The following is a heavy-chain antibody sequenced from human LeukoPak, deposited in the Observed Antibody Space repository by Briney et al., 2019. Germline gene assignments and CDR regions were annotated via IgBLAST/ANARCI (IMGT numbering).Heavy chain of an antibody. CDR3: AKDLPTYRTSIAALS. CDR2: ISGSGGST. J-gene: IGHJ5*02. Sequence: GGSLRLSCAASGFTVSSNYMSWVRQAPGKGLEWVSSISGSGGSTYYADSVKGRFTISRDNSKNTLYLQMNSLRAEDTAVYYCAKDLPTYRTSIAALSWGQGTLVTVSS. V-gene: IGHV3-23*01. CDR1: GFTVSSNY. D-gene: IGHD6-6*01.